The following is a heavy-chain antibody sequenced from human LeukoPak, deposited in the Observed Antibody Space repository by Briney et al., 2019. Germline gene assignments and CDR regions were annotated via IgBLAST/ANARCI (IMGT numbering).Heavy chain of an antibody. CDR2: IYTSGST. J-gene: IGHJ5*02. D-gene: IGHD3-3*01. CDR1: GGSISSGNYF. Sequence: SQTLSLTCTVSGGSISSGNYFWSWIRQPAGKGLEWIGRIYTSGSTNYNPSLKSRVTMSVDTSKNQFSLKLSSVTAADTAVYYCARDWSDNWFDPWGQGTLVTVSS. CDR3: ARDWSDNWFDP. V-gene: IGHV4-61*02.